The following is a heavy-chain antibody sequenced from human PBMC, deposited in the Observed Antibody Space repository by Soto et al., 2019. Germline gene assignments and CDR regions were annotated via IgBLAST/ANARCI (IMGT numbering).Heavy chain of an antibody. CDR2: ISSTGSTI. D-gene: IGHD3-10*01. Sequence: GGSLRLSCAASGFAFSNYEMNWVRQAPGKGLEWVSYISSTGSTIYYADSVEGRFTISRDNAKNSLYLQMNSLRGEDTAVYYCAREGFGGDGMDVWGKGTTVTVSS. J-gene: IGHJ6*04. CDR1: GFAFSNYE. V-gene: IGHV3-48*03. CDR3: AREGFGGDGMDV.